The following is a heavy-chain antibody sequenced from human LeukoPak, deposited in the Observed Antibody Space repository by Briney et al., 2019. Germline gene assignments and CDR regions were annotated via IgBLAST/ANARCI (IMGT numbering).Heavy chain of an antibody. CDR2: ISSSGSTI. V-gene: IGHV3-11*01. D-gene: IGHD6-19*01. CDR3: ARDRKAIAVAVSLGY. Sequence: GGSLRLSCAASGFTFSDYYMSWIRQAPGKGLEWVSYISSSGSTIYYADSVKGRFTISRDNAKNSLYLQMNSLRAEDTAVYYCARDRKAIAVAVSLGYWGQGTLVTVSS. J-gene: IGHJ4*02. CDR1: GFTFSDYY.